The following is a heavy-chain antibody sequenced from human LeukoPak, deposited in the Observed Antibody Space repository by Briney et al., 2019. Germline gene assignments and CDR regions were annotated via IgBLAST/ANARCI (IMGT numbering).Heavy chain of an antibody. J-gene: IGHJ4*02. CDR3: AKDTGGDHPIFDY. V-gene: IGHV3-23*01. D-gene: IGHD2-21*02. Sequence: PGGSLRLSCVASGFTLSNYVMSWVRQAPGKGLEWVSGVSGGGFDTYYTDSVKGRFTISRDNSKNMVYLQMNSLRAEDTAVYYCAKDTGGDHPIFDYWGQGTLVTVSS. CDR2: VSGGGFDT. CDR1: GFTLSNYV.